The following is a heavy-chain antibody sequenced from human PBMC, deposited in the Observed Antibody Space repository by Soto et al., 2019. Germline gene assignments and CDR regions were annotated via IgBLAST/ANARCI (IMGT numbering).Heavy chain of an antibody. Sequence: QLQLQESGPGLVKPSETLSLTCTVSGGSISSSSYYWGWIRQPPGKGLEWIGSIYYSGSTYYNPSLKSRVTISVDTSKNQFSRKLSSVTAADTAVYYCARHSETAMVTVHYWGQGTLVTVSS. CDR1: GGSISSSSYY. CDR3: ARHSETAMVTVHY. J-gene: IGHJ4*02. V-gene: IGHV4-39*01. CDR2: IYYSGST. D-gene: IGHD5-18*01.